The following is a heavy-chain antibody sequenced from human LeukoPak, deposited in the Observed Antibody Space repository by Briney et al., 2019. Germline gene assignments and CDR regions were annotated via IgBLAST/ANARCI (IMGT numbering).Heavy chain of an antibody. D-gene: IGHD1-14*01. CDR2: ISYDGSNK. Sequence: GGSLRLSCAASGFTFSSYAMHWVRQAPGKGLEWVAVISYDGSNKYYADSVKGRFTISRDNSKNTLYLQMNSLRAEDTAVYYCARDSEDPFTIDYWGQGTLVTVSS. V-gene: IGHV3-30*04. CDR3: ARDSEDPFTIDY. CDR1: GFTFSSYA. J-gene: IGHJ4*02.